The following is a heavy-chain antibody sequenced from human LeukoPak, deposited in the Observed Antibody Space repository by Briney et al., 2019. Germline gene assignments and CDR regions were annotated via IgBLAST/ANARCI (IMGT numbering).Heavy chain of an antibody. J-gene: IGHJ6*02. CDR3: ARVEDV. Sequence: GGSLRLSCAASGLTFRSYGMHWVRQAPGKGLEWVSVIYSGGSTYYADSVKGRFTISRDNSKNTLYLQMNSLRAEDTAVYYCARVEDVWGQGTTVTVSS. V-gene: IGHV3-NL1*01. CDR2: IYSGGST. CDR1: GLTFRSYG.